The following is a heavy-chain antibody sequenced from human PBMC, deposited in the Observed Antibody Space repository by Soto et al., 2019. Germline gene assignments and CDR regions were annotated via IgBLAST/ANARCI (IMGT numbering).Heavy chain of an antibody. CDR2: INAGNGNT. Sequence: GASVKVSCKASGYTFTSYAMHWVRQAPGQRLEWMGWINAGNGNTKYSQQFQGRVTVTRDTSITTVYMELSNLRSDDTAVYYCAREGGSETLQPSYNWFDTWGQGTLVTVSS. J-gene: IGHJ5*02. D-gene: IGHD6-25*01. V-gene: IGHV1-3*01. CDR1: GYTFTSYA. CDR3: AREGGSETLQPSYNWFDT.